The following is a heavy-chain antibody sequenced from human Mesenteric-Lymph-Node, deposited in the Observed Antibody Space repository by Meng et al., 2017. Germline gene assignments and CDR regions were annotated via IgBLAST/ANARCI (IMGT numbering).Heavy chain of an antibody. CDR3: TTDQGILWFGELFDDY. CDR2: SRDKTQSYSI. J-gene: IGHJ4*02. D-gene: IGHD3-10*01. Sequence: GGSLRLSCTVSGFTLSDHYMDWVRQAPGKGLEWVGRSRDKTQSYSIEYAASVKGRFIISRDDSQQSLYLQMNSLKTDDTAMYYCTTDQGILWFGELFDDYWGQGTLVTVSS. V-gene: IGHV3-72*01. CDR1: GFTLSDHY.